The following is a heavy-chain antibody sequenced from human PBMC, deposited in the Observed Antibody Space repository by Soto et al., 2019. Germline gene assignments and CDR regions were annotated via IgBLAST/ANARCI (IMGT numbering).Heavy chain of an antibody. CDR1: GYSFTSYW. CDR2: IDHSDSYT. CDR3: ARIKQLDRYYYYGMDV. J-gene: IGHJ6*02. Sequence: HGASLKISCKGSGYSFTSYWISWVRQMPGKGLEWMGRIDHSDSYTNYSPSFQGHVTISADKYISTAYLQWSSLKASDTAMYYCARIKQLDRYYYYGMDVWGQGTTVTVSS. V-gene: IGHV5-10-1*01. D-gene: IGHD6-6*01.